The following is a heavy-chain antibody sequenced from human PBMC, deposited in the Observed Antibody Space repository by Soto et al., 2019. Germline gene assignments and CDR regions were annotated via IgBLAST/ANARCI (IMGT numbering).Heavy chain of an antibody. J-gene: IGHJ6*02. Sequence: QVQLVQSGAEGKKPGSSVKVSCKASGGTFSRFGISWVRQAPGQGLEWMGGIIPIFGKGDYAPKFRGRVTYGADDVTTTVYLEMRRLSSGDTAVYYCARVAGPAFSHSYGIDVWGQGTTVTVSS. CDR2: IIPIFGKG. V-gene: IGHV1-69*12. CDR3: ARVAGPAFSHSYGIDV. D-gene: IGHD6-19*01. CDR1: GGTFSRFG.